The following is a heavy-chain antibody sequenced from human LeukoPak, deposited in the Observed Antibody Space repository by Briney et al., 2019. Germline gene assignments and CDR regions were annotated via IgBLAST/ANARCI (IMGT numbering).Heavy chain of an antibody. CDR1: GGSIRSSYYY. D-gene: IGHD5-24*01. V-gene: IGHV4-39*07. CDR2: IYDSGST. Sequence: SETLSLTCTVSGGSIRSSYYYWGWIRQPPGKGLEWIGSIYDSGSTYYNPSLKSRVIISVDTSKNQFSLKLSSVTAADTAVYYCAREGRGDLRYDYYGMDVWGQGTTVTVSS. CDR3: AREGRGDLRYDYYGMDV. J-gene: IGHJ6*02.